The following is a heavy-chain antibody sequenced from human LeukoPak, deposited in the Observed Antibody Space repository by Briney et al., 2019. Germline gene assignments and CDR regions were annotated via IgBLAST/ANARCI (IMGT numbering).Heavy chain of an antibody. J-gene: IGHJ4*02. V-gene: IGHV1-2*06. CDR3: ARSPYSYGFTSDY. CDR1: GYTFTGYY. CDR2: INPNSGGT. D-gene: IGHD5-18*01. Sequence: ASVKVSCKASGYTFTGYYMHWVRQAPGQGLEWMGRINPNSGGTNYAQKFQGRVTMTGDTSISTAYMELSRLRSDDTAVYYCARSPYSYGFTSDYWGQGTLVTVSS.